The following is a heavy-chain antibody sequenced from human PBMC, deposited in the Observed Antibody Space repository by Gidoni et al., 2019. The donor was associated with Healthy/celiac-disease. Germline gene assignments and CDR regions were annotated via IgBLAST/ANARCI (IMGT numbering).Heavy chain of an antibody. CDR3: ARGSGGVVIIRGPYFDY. Sequence: AASGFTFSSYGMHWVRQAPGKGLEWVAVIWYDGSNKYYADSVKGRFNISRDNSKNTLYLQMNSLRAEDTTVYYCARGSGGVVIIRGPYFDYWGQGTLVTVSS. CDR1: GFTFSSYG. D-gene: IGHD3-3*01. J-gene: IGHJ4*02. CDR2: IWYDGSNK. V-gene: IGHV3-33*01.